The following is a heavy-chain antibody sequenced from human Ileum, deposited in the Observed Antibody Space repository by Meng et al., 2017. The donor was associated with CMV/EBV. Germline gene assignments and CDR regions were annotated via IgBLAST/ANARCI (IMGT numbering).Heavy chain of an antibody. CDR2: IKQDGSEK. CDR3: AAGPGWLVGN. J-gene: IGHJ4*02. V-gene: IGHV3-7*01. D-gene: IGHD6-19*01. Sequence: GGSLRLSCAASRLTLSDFYMSWLRQAPGKGLEWVANIKQDGSEKFYVDSVKGRFTISRDNAKNSLYLQMNSLRADDTAVYYCAAGPGWLVGNWGQATLVTVSS. CDR1: RLTLSDFY.